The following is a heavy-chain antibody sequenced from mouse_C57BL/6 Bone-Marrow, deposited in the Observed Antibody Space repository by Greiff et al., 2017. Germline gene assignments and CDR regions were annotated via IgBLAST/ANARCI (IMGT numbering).Heavy chain of an antibody. D-gene: IGHD1-1*01. Sequence: VQLQQSGPELVKPGASVKISCKASGYTFTDYYMNWVKQSHGKSLEWIGDINPNNGGTSYNQKFKGKATLTVDKSSSTAYMELRSLTSEDSAVYYCAITVVPYFDYWGQGTTLTVSS. CDR2: INPNNGGT. CDR3: AITVVPYFDY. V-gene: IGHV1-26*01. CDR1: GYTFTDYY. J-gene: IGHJ2*01.